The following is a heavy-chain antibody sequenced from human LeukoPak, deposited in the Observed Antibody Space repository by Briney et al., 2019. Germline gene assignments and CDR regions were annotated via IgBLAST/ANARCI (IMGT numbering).Heavy chain of an antibody. CDR1: GGSISSSSYY. CDR2: IYYSGST. Sequence: SETLSLTCTVSGGSISSSSYYWGWIRQPPGKGLEWIGSIYYSGSTYYNPSLKSRVTVSVDTSKNQFSLKLSSVTAADTAVYYCATLMGISRTFDYWGQGTLVTVSS. D-gene: IGHD2-8*01. J-gene: IGHJ4*02. V-gene: IGHV4-39*07. CDR3: ATLMGISRTFDY.